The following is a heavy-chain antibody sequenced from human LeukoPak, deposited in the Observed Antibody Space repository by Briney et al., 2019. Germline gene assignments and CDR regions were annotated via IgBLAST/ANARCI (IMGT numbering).Heavy chain of an antibody. Sequence: SSETLSLTCTVSGGSISSYYWSWIRQPPGKGLEWIGYIYYSGSTNYNPSLKSRVTISVDTSKNQFSLKLSSVTAADTAVYYCARLSSSSSPRRALDYWGQGTLVTVSS. V-gene: IGHV4-59*08. CDR3: ARLSSSSSPRRALDY. CDR2: IYYSGST. J-gene: IGHJ4*02. D-gene: IGHD6-6*01. CDR1: GGSISSYY.